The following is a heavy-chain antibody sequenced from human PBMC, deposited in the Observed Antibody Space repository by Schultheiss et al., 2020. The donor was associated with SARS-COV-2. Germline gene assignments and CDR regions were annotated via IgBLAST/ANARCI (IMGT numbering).Heavy chain of an antibody. CDR3: ARGVSGYSYGKADY. CDR2: ITHSGNT. V-gene: IGHV4-34*01. J-gene: IGHJ4*02. Sequence: SQTLSLTCAVYGGSFSGYYWSWIRQPPGKGLEWIGEITHSGNTNYNPSLKSRVTISVDTSKNQFSLKLSSVTAADTAVYYCARGVSGYSYGKADYWGQGTLVTVS. CDR1: GGSFSGYY. D-gene: IGHD5-18*01.